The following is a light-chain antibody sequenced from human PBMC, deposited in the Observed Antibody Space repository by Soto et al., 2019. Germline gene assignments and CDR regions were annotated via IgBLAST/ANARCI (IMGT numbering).Light chain of an antibody. V-gene: IGKV1-5*03. CDR3: QQYNSYSET. Sequence: DIQMTQSPSTLSASVGDRVTITCRASQGISSWLAWYQQKPGKAPKLLIYKASSLESGVPSRFSGSGSGTEFTLTISSLQPDDFATYYCQQYNSYSETFGQGTKVDI. J-gene: IGKJ1*01. CDR1: QGISSW. CDR2: KAS.